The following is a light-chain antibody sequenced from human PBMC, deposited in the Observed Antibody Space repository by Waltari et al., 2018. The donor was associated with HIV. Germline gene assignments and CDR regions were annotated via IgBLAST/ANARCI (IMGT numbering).Light chain of an antibody. CDR2: GNN. J-gene: IGLJ2*01. Sequence: QSVLTQPPSVSGAPGQRVTISCTGSSSTTGAGYDVHWYQQRPGTAPKLLIYGNNNRPSALPDRFSASTSGASPSLAITGLQGDDAADYYCQSYDSSLTGSVFGGETKLTVL. CDR1: SSTTGAGYD. V-gene: IGLV1-40*01. CDR3: QSYDSSLTGSV.